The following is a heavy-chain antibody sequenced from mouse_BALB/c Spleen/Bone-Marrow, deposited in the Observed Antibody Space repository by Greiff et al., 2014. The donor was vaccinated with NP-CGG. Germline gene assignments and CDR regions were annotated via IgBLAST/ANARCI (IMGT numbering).Heavy chain of an antibody. CDR1: GFTFSDYY. J-gene: IGHJ4*01. D-gene: IGHD1-2*01. Sequence: EVKVVESGGGLVKPGGSLKLSCAASGFTFSDYYMYWVRQTPEKRLEWVATISDGGSYTYYPDSVKGRFTISRDNAKNNLYLQMSSLKSEDTAMYYCARDRRITTATYAMDYWGQGTLVTVSS. CDR3: ARDRRITTATYAMDY. CDR2: ISDGGSYT. V-gene: IGHV5-4*02.